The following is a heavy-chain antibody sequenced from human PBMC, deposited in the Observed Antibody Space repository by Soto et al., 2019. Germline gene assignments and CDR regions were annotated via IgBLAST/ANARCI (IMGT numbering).Heavy chain of an antibody. CDR3: ARDLSGPLDY. CDR2: IWFDGSNT. Sequence: QVQLVESGGGVVQPGRSLRLSCAASGFTFSNYGMHWVRQAPGKGLEWVALIWFDGSNTYYADSVKGRFTISRDISKNTLYLQLNSLRAEATDVYYCARDLSGPLDYWGQGTLFTVAA. CDR1: GFTFSNYG. V-gene: IGHV3-33*01. J-gene: IGHJ4*02. D-gene: IGHD3-16*02.